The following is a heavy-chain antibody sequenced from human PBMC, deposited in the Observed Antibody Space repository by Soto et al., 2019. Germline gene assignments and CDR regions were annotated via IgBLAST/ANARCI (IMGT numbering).Heavy chain of an antibody. CDR2: INGGNGNT. D-gene: IGHD1-1*01. Sequence: ASVKVSCKASGYSFSTHSIHWVLQAPGQGLEWMGWINGGNGNTKYSQKFRDRVTITRDASASTGYMELSSLRSEDTAVYYCARGKGMEENYYYYGMDVWGQGTTVTSP. J-gene: IGHJ6*02. CDR3: ARGKGMEENYYYYGMDV. V-gene: IGHV1-3*01. CDR1: GYSFSTHS.